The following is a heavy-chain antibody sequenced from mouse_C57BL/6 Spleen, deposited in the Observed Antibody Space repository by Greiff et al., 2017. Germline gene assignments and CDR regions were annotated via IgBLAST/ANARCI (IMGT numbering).Heavy chain of an antibody. CDR1: GYTFTSYW. Sequence: VQLQQPGAELVKPGASVKLSCKASGYTFTSYWMHWVKQRPGQGLEWIGMIHPNSGSTNYNEKFKSKATLTVDKSSSTAYMQLSSLTSEDSAVYYCARETMVTTSDDYWGQGTTLTVSS. CDR2: IHPNSGST. V-gene: IGHV1-64*01. D-gene: IGHD2-2*01. J-gene: IGHJ2*01. CDR3: ARETMVTTSDDY.